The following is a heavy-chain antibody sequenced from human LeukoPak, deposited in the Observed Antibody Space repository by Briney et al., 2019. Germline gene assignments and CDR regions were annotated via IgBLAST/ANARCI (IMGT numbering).Heavy chain of an antibody. CDR1: GGSISSCY. CDR3: ARTGVVATSYFFDY. V-gene: IGHV4-59*01. Sequence: SETLSLTCTVSGGSISSCYWSWIRHPPGTGLEWIGFIYYSGSANYNPSLRSRVTISVDTSKNQFSLKLTSVTAAATPVYYCARTGVVATSYFFDYWGHGTMVTVRS. CDR2: IYYSGSA. D-gene: IGHD5-12*01. J-gene: IGHJ4*01.